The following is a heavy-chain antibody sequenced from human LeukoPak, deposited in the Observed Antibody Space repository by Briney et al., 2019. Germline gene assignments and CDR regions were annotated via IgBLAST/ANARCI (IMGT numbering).Heavy chain of an antibody. CDR3: AKVGLPSLMPLRMYYFDY. V-gene: IGHV3-23*01. J-gene: IGHJ4*02. D-gene: IGHD1-7*01. Sequence: GGTLRLSCAASGLTFSSYGMSWVRQAPGRGLEWVSAISTTGGTTYYADSVRGRFTISRDNSRNTLYLQMNSLRAEDTAVYYCAKVGLPSLMPLRMYYFDYWGQGTLVTVSS. CDR1: GLTFSSYG. CDR2: ISTTGGTT.